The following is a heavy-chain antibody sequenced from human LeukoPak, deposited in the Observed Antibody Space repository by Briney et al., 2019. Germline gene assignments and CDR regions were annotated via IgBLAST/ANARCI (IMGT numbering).Heavy chain of an antibody. Sequence: PGGSLRLSCEASGFSFNKYWMHWVRQVPGKGLVWVSRINSDGSSTSYADSVKGRFTISRDNAKNTMYLQMNSLRAEDTAVYYCARVYCSGGSCYSGYHFDYWGQGTLVTVSS. J-gene: IGHJ4*02. CDR1: GFSFNKYW. V-gene: IGHV3-74*01. CDR2: INSDGSST. CDR3: ARVYCSGGSCYSGYHFDY. D-gene: IGHD2-15*01.